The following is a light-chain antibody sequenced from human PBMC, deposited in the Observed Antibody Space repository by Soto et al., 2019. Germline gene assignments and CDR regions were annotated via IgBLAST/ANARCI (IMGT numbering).Light chain of an antibody. Sequence: QSALTQPASVSGSPGQSISISCTGTSSDVGGYNHVSWYQQHPGKAPKLLIFEVSDRPSGISSRFSGSKSANTASLTISGLQADDEAHYYCSSYTSTSLRVVFGGGTKVTVL. CDR3: SSYTSTSLRVV. V-gene: IGLV2-14*01. J-gene: IGLJ2*01. CDR2: EVS. CDR1: SSDVGGYNH.